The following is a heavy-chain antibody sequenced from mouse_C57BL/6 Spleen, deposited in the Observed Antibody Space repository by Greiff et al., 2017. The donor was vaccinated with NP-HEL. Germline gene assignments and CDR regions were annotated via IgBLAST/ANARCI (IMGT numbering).Heavy chain of an antibody. CDR3: ARLLLYYFDY. CDR2: IYPGDGDT. CDR1: GYAFSSSW. J-gene: IGHJ2*01. V-gene: IGHV1-82*01. Sequence: QVQLKESGPELVKPGASVKISCKASGYAFSSSWMNWVKQRPGKGLEWIGRIYPGDGDTNYNGKFKGKATLTADKSSSTAYMQLSSLTSEDSAVYFCARLLLYYFDYWGQGTTLTVSS. D-gene: IGHD2-10*01.